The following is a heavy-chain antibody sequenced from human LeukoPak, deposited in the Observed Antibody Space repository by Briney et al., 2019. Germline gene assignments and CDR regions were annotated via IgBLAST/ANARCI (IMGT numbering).Heavy chain of an antibody. V-gene: IGHV5-51*01. CDR3: ATFGQRGFMTTVTTAYDAFDI. CDR2: IYPGDSDT. Sequence: GESLQISCKGSGFTFTNYWIAWVRQMPGKGLEWMGIIYPGDSDTRYSPSFQGQVTISADKSISTAYLQWSSLKASDTAMYYCATFGQRGFMTTVTTAYDAFDIWGQGTMVTVSS. D-gene: IGHD4-11*01. J-gene: IGHJ3*02. CDR1: GFTFTNYW.